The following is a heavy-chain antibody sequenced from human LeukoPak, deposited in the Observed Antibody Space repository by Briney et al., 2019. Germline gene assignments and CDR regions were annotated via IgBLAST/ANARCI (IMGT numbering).Heavy chain of an antibody. D-gene: IGHD6-19*01. CDR3: AKDSRYSSGLDAFDI. CDR2: ISGSGGST. V-gene: IGHV3-23*01. J-gene: IGHJ3*02. CDR1: GFTFSSYA. Sequence: GGSLRLSCEASGFTFSSYAMSGVGQAPGKGLKWVSAISGSGGSTYYADSVKGRFTISRDNSKNTLYLQMNSLRAEDTAVYYCAKDSRYSSGLDAFDIWGQGTMVTVSS.